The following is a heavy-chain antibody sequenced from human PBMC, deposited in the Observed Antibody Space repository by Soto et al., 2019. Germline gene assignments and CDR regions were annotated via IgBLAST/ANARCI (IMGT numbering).Heavy chain of an antibody. Sequence: SETLSLTCAVYGGSFSGYYWSWIRQPPGKGLEWIGEINHSGSTNYNPSLKSRVTISVDTSKNQFSLKLSSVTAADTAVYYCARVVVGWLVVRDAFDIRGQGTMVTVSS. V-gene: IGHV4-34*01. D-gene: IGHD6-19*01. CDR3: ARVVVGWLVVRDAFDI. CDR1: GGSFSGYY. J-gene: IGHJ3*02. CDR2: INHSGST.